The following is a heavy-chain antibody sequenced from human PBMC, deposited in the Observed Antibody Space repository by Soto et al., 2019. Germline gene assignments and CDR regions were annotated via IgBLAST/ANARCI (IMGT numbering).Heavy chain of an antibody. Sequence: GGSLRLSCAASGFTFSSYGMHWVRQAPGKGLEWVAVISYDGSNKYYADSVKGRFTIPRDNSKNTLYLQMNSLRAEDTAVYYCAKDQSGTSWFDPWGQGTLVTVSS. CDR2: ISYDGSNK. J-gene: IGHJ5*02. D-gene: IGHD2-2*01. CDR3: AKDQSGTSWFDP. V-gene: IGHV3-30*18. CDR1: GFTFSSYG.